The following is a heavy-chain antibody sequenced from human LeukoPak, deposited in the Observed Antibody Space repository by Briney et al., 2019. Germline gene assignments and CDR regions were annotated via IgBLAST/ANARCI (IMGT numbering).Heavy chain of an antibody. CDR2: INHSGST. D-gene: IGHD5-18*01. V-gene: IGHV4-34*01. CDR3: ASRGYSYGYLFDY. J-gene: IGHJ4*02. Sequence: PSETLSLTCAVYGGSFSGYYWSWIRQPPGKGLEWIGEINHSGSTNYNPSLKSRVTISVDTSKNQFSLKLSSVTAADTAVYYCASRGYSYGYLFDYWGQGTLVTVSP. CDR1: GGSFSGYY.